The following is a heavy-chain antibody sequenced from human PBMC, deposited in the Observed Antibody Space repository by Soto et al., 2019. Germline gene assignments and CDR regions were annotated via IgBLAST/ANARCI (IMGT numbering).Heavy chain of an antibody. CDR2: ISSGGTST. CDR1: GFAFSDHY. J-gene: IGHJ5*02. V-gene: IGHV3-11*01. CDR3: TRSKNNWFDP. Sequence: PGGSLRLSCAASGFAFSDHYMSWIRQAPGKGLEWVSYISSGGTSTYYADSVKGRFTIARDNAKNSLYLQMSSLRVEDTAVYYSTRSKNNWFDPWGQGTLVTVSS.